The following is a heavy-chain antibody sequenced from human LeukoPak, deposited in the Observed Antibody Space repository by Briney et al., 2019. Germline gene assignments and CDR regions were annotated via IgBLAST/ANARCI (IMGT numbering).Heavy chain of an antibody. CDR1: RFTFSSYV. CDR2: ISTSSSYI. V-gene: IGHV3-21*01. D-gene: IGHD3-10*02. J-gene: IGHJ6*04. CDR3: AELGITMIGGV. Sequence: GGSLRLSCAASRFTFSSYVMKWVRQVPGKGLEWVSSISTSSSYIYYADSVKGRFTISRDNAKNSLYLQMNSLRAEDTAVYYCAELGITMIGGVWGKGTTVTISS.